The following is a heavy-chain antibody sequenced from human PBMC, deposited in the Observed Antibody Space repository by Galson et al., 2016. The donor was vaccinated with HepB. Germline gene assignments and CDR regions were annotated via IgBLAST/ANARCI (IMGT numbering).Heavy chain of an antibody. CDR1: GYTFTDYY. V-gene: IGHV1-2*02. CDR3: ARVFTMVRGVTNTFYYYGMDV. J-gene: IGHJ6*02. Sequence: SVKVSCKASGYTFTDYYMHWVRQAPGQGLEWMGWINPNSGDTNYAQEFQGRVTMTRDTSISTAYMELSGLKSDDTAVYYCARVFTMVRGVTNTFYYYGMDVWGQGTTVTVSS. D-gene: IGHD3-10*01. CDR2: INPNSGDT.